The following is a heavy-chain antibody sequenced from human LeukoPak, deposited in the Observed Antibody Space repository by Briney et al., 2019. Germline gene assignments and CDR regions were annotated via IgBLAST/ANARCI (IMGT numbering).Heavy chain of an antibody. CDR2: ISSSSSTI. CDR1: GFTFSSYS. V-gene: IGHV3-48*01. J-gene: IGHJ3*02. Sequence: PGGSLRLSCAASGFTFSSYSVNWVRQAPGKGLEWVSYISSSSSTIYYADSVKGRFTISRDNAKNSLYLQMNSLRAEDTAVYYCARGRERLPDAFDIWGQGTMVTVSS. D-gene: IGHD1-1*01. CDR3: ARGRERLPDAFDI.